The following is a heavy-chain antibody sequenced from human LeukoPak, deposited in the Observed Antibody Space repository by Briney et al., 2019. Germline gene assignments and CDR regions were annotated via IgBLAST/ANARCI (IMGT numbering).Heavy chain of an antibody. V-gene: IGHV1-69*05. Sequence: SVKVSCKASGGSFSSYAISWVRQAPGQGLEWMGGIIPIFGTANYAQKFQGRVTITTDESTSTAYMELSSLRSEDTAVYYCAREVRSSGYRGFDYWGQGTLVTVSS. J-gene: IGHJ4*02. CDR2: IIPIFGTA. CDR1: GGSFSSYA. D-gene: IGHD3-22*01. CDR3: AREVRSSGYRGFDY.